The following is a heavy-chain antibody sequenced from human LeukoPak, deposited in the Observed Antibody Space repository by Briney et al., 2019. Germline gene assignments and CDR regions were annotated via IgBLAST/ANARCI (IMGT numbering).Heavy chain of an antibody. CDR2: IYYSGST. Sequence: SETLSLTCTVSGGSISSYYWSWIRQPPGKGLEWIGYIYYSGSTNYNPSLKSRVTISVDMSKNQFSLRLSSVTASDTAVYYCTREGYGRSGYFLDFWGQGTLVTVSS. CDR3: TREGYGRSGYFLDF. V-gene: IGHV4-59*12. J-gene: IGHJ4*02. D-gene: IGHD3-22*01. CDR1: GGSISSYY.